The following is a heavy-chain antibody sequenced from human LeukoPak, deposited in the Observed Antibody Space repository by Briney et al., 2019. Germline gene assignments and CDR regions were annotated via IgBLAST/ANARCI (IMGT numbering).Heavy chain of an antibody. V-gene: IGHV3-23*01. D-gene: IGHD3-3*02. CDR3: AKGIHNIGIAPLD. CDR2: LHDRGGST. CDR1: GFTFSNAW. Sequence: GGSLRLSCAASGFTFSNAWMNWVRQVPGKGLEWVSGLHDRGGSTYYADSVKGRFIISRDNSKNTLYLQMNSLRAEDTAIYYCAKGIHNIGIAPLDWGQGTLVTVSS. J-gene: IGHJ4*02.